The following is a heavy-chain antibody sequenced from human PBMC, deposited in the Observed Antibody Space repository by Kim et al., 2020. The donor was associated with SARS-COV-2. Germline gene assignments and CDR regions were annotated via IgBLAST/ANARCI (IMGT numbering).Heavy chain of an antibody. CDR2: ISYDGSNK. Sequence: GGSLRLSCAASGFTFSSYGMHWVRQAPGKGLEWVAVISYDGSNKYYADSVKGRFTISRDNSKNTLYLQMNSLRAEDTAVYYCAKRKSQQLVLDYWGQGT. CDR1: GFTFSSYG. D-gene: IGHD6-13*01. V-gene: IGHV3-30*18. CDR3: AKRKSQQLVLDY. J-gene: IGHJ4*02.